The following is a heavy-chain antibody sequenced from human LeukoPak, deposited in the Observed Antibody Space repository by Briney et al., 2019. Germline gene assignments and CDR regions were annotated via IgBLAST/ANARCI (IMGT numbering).Heavy chain of an antibody. CDR2: INHSGST. J-gene: IGHJ3*02. D-gene: IGHD3-3*01. V-gene: IGHV4-34*01. CDR3: ARLRYYDFWSGYDDAFDI. Sequence: SETLSLTCAVYGGSFSGYYWSWIRQPPGKGLEWIGEINHSGSTNYNPSLKSRVTISVDTSKNQFSLKLSSVTAADTAVHYCARLRYYDFWSGYDDAFDIWGQGTMVTVSS. CDR1: GGSFSGYY.